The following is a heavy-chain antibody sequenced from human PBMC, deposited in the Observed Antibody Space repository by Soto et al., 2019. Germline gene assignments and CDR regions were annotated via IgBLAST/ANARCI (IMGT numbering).Heavy chain of an antibody. D-gene: IGHD3-10*01. CDR2: INHSGST. Sequence: SEMLSLTCAVYGGSFSGYYWSWIRQPPGKGLEWIGEINHSGSTNYNPSLKSRVTISVDTSKNQFSLKLSSVTAADTAVYYCARTSRYGSGSSRLYYYYYGMDVWGQGTTVTVSS. V-gene: IGHV4-34*01. CDR3: ARTSRYGSGSSRLYYYYYGMDV. J-gene: IGHJ6*02. CDR1: GGSFSGYY.